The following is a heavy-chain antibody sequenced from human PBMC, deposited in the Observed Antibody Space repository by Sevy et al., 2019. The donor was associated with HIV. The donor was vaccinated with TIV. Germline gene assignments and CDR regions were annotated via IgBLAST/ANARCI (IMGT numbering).Heavy chain of an antibody. CDR2: ISYDGSNK. V-gene: IGHV3-30-3*01. J-gene: IGHJ4*02. CDR3: ARDNIYHYYDSSGYDY. CDR1: GFAFSSYA. D-gene: IGHD3-22*01. Sequence: GGSLRLSCAASGFAFSSYAMHWVCQAPGKGLEWVAVISYDGSNKYYADSVKGRFTISRENSKNTLYLQMNSLSAEDKAVYYCARDNIYHYYDSSGYDYWGQGTLVTVSS.